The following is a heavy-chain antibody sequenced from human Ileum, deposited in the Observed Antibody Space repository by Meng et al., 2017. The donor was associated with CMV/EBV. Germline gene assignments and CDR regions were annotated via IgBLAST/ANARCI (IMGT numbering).Heavy chain of an antibody. CDR2: VFYTGDY. Sequence: SETLSLTCTVSGGPMSDYYWTWIRQSPGKGLEWIGYVFYTGDYKYNPALESRVSMLVDTSKKQFSLILSDVTAADSAVYYCASHRYAANYYSDYWAQGMLVTVSS. CDR1: GGPMSDYY. D-gene: IGHD3-16*01. J-gene: IGHJ4*02. CDR3: ASHRYAANYYSDY. V-gene: IGHV4-59*13.